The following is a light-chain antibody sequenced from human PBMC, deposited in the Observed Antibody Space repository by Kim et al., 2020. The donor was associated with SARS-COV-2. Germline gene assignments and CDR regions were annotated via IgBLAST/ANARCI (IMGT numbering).Light chain of an antibody. V-gene: IGLV2-14*04. CDR2: DVS. CDR3: SSYTSSSTLGV. CDR1: SSDVGGYNY. Sequence: SITISCTGTSSDVGGYNYVSWYQQHPGKAPKLMIYDVSKRPSGVSNRFSGSKSGNTASLTISGPQAEDEADYYCSSYTSSSTLGVFGGGTQLTVL. J-gene: IGLJ3*02.